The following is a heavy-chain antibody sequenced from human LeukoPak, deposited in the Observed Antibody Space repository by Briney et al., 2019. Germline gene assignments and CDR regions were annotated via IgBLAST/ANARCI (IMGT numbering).Heavy chain of an antibody. D-gene: IGHD6-19*01. CDR3: AGDSGSSGWDPTSFLDY. CDR2: INPNSGGA. V-gene: IGHV1-2*02. Sequence: ASVKVSCKASGYTFTGYHIHWVRQAPGQGLEWMGWINPNSGGANSAQKFLGRVSMTRDTSISTVYMDLTSLRSDDTAIYYCAGDSGSSGWDPTSFLDYWGRGTVVTVSS. CDR1: GYTFTGYH. J-gene: IGHJ4*02.